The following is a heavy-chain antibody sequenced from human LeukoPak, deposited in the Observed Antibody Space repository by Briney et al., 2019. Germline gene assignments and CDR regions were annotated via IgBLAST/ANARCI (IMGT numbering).Heavy chain of an antibody. CDR1: GGSTSSYY. CDR2: IYYSGST. V-gene: IGHV4-59*01. Sequence: SETLSLTFPVPGGSTSSYYWSWIRQPPGKGLGWVGYIYYSGSTNYNPSLKSRVTISVDTSKNQFSLKLSSVTAADTAVYYCARVGYSYGSSYGMGVWGQGTTVTVSS. D-gene: IGHD5-18*01. J-gene: IGHJ6*02. CDR3: ARVGYSYGSSYGMGV.